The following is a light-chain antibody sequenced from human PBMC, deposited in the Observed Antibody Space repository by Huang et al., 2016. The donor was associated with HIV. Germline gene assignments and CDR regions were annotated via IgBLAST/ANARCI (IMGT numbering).Light chain of an antibody. V-gene: IGKV1-27*01. Sequence: DIQMTQSPTSLSASVGDRVTITCRASPGIANYLAWYQQKPGKVPQLLIYASSTLQSGVPSRFSGSGSVTDFTLTISSLQPEDVATYYCQGYNSAPFTFGPGTKVDL. CDR2: ASS. CDR3: QGYNSAPFT. CDR1: PGIANY. J-gene: IGKJ3*01.